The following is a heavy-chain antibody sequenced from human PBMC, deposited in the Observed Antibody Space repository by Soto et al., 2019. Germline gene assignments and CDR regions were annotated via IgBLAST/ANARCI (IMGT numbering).Heavy chain of an antibody. Sequence: SETLSLTCAVYGGSFSGYYWSWIRQPPGKGLEWIGEINHSGSTNYNPSLKSRVTISVDTSKNQFSLKLSSVTAADTAVYYCARAPPHRGDWFDPWGQGTLVTVSS. V-gene: IGHV4-34*01. CDR1: GGSFSGYY. CDR2: INHSGST. D-gene: IGHD2-21*01. J-gene: IGHJ5*02. CDR3: ARAPPHRGDWFDP.